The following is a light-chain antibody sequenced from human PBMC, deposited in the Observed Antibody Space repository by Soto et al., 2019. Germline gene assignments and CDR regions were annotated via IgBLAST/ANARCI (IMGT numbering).Light chain of an antibody. Sequence: EIVMTQSPGTLSVSPGERATLSCRARQSVSRNLAWYQQKPGQAPRLLIYDASNRATGIPARFSGSRSGTDFTLTISRLETEDFAVFYCQQYGTSEIIFGQGTRLEIK. CDR3: QQYGTSEII. CDR1: QSVSRN. CDR2: DAS. V-gene: IGKV3D-15*01. J-gene: IGKJ5*01.